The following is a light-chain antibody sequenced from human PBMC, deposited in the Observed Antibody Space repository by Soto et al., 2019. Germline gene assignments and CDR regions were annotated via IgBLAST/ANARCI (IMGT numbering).Light chain of an antibody. Sequence: IVLTQYTGTLSLSPGERATLSCRASQNIDNKLVWYQQKPGQVPRLLIYDASTRATGIPARFSGSGSGTEFTLTISSLQSEDFAFYYCQQFHYWWTFGQGTMVDI. V-gene: IGKV3-15*01. CDR1: QNIDNK. CDR3: QQFHYWWT. CDR2: DAS. J-gene: IGKJ1*01.